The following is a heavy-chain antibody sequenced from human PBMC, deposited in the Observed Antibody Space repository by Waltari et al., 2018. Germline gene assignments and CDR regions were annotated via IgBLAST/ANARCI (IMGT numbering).Heavy chain of an antibody. CDR3: ARVYFSSTSCYGGADY. CDR1: GGSFSGYY. J-gene: IGHJ4*02. V-gene: IGHV4-34*01. D-gene: IGHD2-2*01. Sequence: QVQLQQWGAGLLKPSETLSLTCDVSGGSFSGYYWSWIRQPPGKGLEWIGEIHHRGSTSYNPSLKIRFTISVDTSNNQFSLNLSSVTAADTAVYYCARVYFSSTSCYGGADYWGQGTLVTVSS. CDR2: IHHRGST.